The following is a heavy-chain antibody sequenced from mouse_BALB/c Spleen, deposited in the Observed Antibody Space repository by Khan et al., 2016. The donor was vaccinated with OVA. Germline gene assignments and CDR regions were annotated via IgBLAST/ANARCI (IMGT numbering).Heavy chain of an antibody. CDR2: ISYDGSN. J-gene: IGHJ2*01. Sequence: VQLKESGPGLVKPSQSLSLTCSVTGYSIPSGYYWNWIRQFPGNKMEWMGYISYDGSNNYNPSLKNRISITRDTSKNQFFLKLNSVTTEDTATYYCARGWLVKVDYWGQGTTLTVSS. V-gene: IGHV3-6*02. D-gene: IGHD2-3*01. CDR1: GYSIPSGYY. CDR3: ARGWLVKVDY.